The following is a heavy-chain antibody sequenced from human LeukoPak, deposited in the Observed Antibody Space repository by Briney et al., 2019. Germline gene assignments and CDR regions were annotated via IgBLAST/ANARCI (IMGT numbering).Heavy chain of an antibody. CDR1: GGSVGTYY. CDR3: ARSKVESYYDFWSGYSVRYFDY. CDR2: VFYTGTT. J-gene: IGHJ4*02. Sequence: ASETLSLTCNVSGGSVGTYYWSWLRQSPGKGLEWIGYVFYTGTTNYNPSLKSRVTISVDTSKNQFSLKLSSVTAADTAVYYCARSKVESYYDFWSGYSVRYFDYWGQGTLVTVSS. D-gene: IGHD3-3*01. V-gene: IGHV4-59*02.